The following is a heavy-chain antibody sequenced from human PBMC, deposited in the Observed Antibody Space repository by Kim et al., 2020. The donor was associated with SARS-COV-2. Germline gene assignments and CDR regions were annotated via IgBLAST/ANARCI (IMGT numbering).Heavy chain of an antibody. V-gene: IGHV5-51*01. CDR1: GYSFNTYW. D-gene: IGHD3-16*02. J-gene: IGHJ4*02. Sequence: GESLKISCKGSGYSFNTYWIVWVRQVPGKGLEYMGIIFPGDSETRYSPSFQGHVTISVDKSISTAYLQWSSLTASDTAPYFCARRYTFSTGTLDSWGPGT. CDR2: IFPGDSET. CDR3: ARRYTFSTGTLDS.